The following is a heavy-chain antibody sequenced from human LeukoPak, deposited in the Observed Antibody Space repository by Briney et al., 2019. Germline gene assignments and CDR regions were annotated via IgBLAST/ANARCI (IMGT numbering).Heavy chain of an antibody. D-gene: IGHD3-10*01. Sequence: PSETLSLTCTVSGYSISSGYYWGWIRQPPGKGLEWIGTMYHSGSTYYNPSLKSRVTISVDTSKNQFSLKLSSVTAADTAVYYCARVSGSYFGSFDYWGQGTLVTVSS. CDR1: GYSISSGYY. CDR3: ARVSGSYFGSFDY. CDR2: MYHSGST. J-gene: IGHJ4*02. V-gene: IGHV4-38-2*02.